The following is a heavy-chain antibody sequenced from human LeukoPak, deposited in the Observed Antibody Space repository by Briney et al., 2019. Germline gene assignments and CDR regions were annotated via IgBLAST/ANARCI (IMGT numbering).Heavy chain of an antibody. D-gene: IGHD3-22*01. CDR1: GFTFSSYA. Sequence: GGSLRLSCAASGFTFSSYAMHWVRQAPGKGLEWVAVISYDGSNKYYADSVKGRFTISRGNAKNSLNLQMNSLRAEDTAVYYCARHPNYYDSSGYYKGFDCWGQGTLVTVSS. V-gene: IGHV3-30-3*01. CDR2: ISYDGSNK. J-gene: IGHJ4*02. CDR3: ARHPNYYDSSGYYKGFDC.